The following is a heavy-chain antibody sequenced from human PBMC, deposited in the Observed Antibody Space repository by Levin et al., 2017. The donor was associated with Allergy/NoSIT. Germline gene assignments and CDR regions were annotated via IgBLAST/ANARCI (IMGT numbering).Heavy chain of an antibody. Sequence: GGSLRLSCAASGFTFSSYSMNWVRQAPGKGLEWVSSISSTSSYIYYADSVKGRFTISRDNAKNSLYLQMNSLRAEDTAVYYCASIMIRGLIIYTFDYWGQGTLVTVSS. D-gene: IGHD3-10*01. V-gene: IGHV3-21*01. CDR3: ASIMIRGLIIYTFDY. CDR2: ISSTSSYI. CDR1: GFTFSSYS. J-gene: IGHJ4*02.